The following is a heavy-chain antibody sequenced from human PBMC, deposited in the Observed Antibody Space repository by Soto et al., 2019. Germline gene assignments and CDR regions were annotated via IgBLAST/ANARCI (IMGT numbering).Heavy chain of an antibody. V-gene: IGHV1-69*06. CDR2: IIPIFGTA. CDR3: ARVGKAGYDSKGRSWFDP. CDR1: GGTFSSYA. J-gene: IGHJ5*02. Sequence: PSVKVSCKASGGTFSSYAISWVRQAPGQGLEWMGGIIPIFGTANYAQKFQGRVTITADKSTSTAYMELSSLRSEDTAVYYCARVGKAGYDSKGRSWFDPWGQGTLVTVSS. D-gene: IGHD3-22*01.